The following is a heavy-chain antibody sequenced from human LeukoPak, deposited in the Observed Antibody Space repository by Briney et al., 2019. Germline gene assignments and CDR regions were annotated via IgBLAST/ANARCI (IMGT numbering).Heavy chain of an antibody. Sequence: SGGSLRLSCAASGFTFSNYWMSWVRQAPGKGLEWVANIKQDGGGMYYVDSVKGRFTISRDNAENSLYLQMNSLRAEDTAVYYCARDWGAAGGDYMDVWGKGTTVTISS. CDR2: IKQDGGGM. CDR3: ARDWGAAGGDYMDV. D-gene: IGHD6-13*01. CDR1: GFTFSNYW. J-gene: IGHJ6*03. V-gene: IGHV3-7*03.